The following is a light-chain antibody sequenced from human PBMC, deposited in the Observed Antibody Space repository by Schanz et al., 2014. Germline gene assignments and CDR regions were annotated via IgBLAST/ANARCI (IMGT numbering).Light chain of an antibody. CDR2: EVS. Sequence: QSALTQPASVSGSPGQSITISCTGSSSDVGSYDLVSWYQQHPGKAPKFMIFEVSKRPSGVPDRFSGSKSGNTASLTVSGLQAEDEADYYCSSYAGNNIWVFGGGTKLTVL. CDR3: SSYAGNNIWV. CDR1: SSDVGSYDL. J-gene: IGLJ3*02. V-gene: IGLV2-14*02.